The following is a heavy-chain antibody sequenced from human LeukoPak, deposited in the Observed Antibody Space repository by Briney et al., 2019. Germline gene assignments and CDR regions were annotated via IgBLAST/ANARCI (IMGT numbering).Heavy chain of an antibody. CDR3: AELGITMIGGV. CDR1: GFTFSTFA. Sequence: GGSLRLSCAASGFTFSTFAMSWVRQAPGKGLEWVSYISSSGSTIYYADSVKGRFTISRDNAKNSLYLQMNSLRAEDTAVYYCAELGITMIGGVWGKGTTVTISS. J-gene: IGHJ6*04. D-gene: IGHD3-10*02. V-gene: IGHV3-48*03. CDR2: ISSSGSTI.